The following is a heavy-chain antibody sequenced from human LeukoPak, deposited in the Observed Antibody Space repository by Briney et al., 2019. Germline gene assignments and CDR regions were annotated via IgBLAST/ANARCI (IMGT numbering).Heavy chain of an antibody. D-gene: IGHD6-19*01. CDR3: ASAMQWLGDFDY. J-gene: IGHJ4*02. Sequence: PSETLSLTCTVSGGSISSSSYYWGWIRQPPGKGLEWIGSIYYSGGTYYNPSLKSRVTISVDTSKNQFSLKLSSVTAADTAVYYCASAMQWLGDFDYWGQGTLVTVSS. CDR2: IYYSGGT. V-gene: IGHV4-39*01. CDR1: GGSISSSSYY.